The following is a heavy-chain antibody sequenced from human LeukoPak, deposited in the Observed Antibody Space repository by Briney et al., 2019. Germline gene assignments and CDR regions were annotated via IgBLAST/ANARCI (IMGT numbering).Heavy chain of an antibody. CDR2: ISPSADIK. CDR1: GFTFSSYG. D-gene: IGHD3-10*01. Sequence: GGSLRLSCAASGFTFSSYGMSWVRQAPGKGLEWVSGISPSADIKYYADSVKGRFTISRDNSKNVLYLEVISLTADDTAVYYCAKDDAWLRFGEWSQGTLVTVSS. J-gene: IGHJ4*02. CDR3: AKDDAWLRFGE. V-gene: IGHV3-23*01.